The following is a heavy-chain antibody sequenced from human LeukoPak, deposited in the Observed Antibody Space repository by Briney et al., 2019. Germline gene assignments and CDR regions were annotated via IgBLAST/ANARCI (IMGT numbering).Heavy chain of an antibody. D-gene: IGHD2-15*01. CDR3: ARGDCSGGSCSSMDV. Sequence: PGGSLRLSCAASGFTFSTYDMHWVRQATGKGLEWVSGINPAGDTYYPGSVKGRFTISREAAKNSFYLQMNSLRVGDTAVYYCARGDCSGGSCSSMDVWGQGTTVTVSS. CDR2: INPAGDT. J-gene: IGHJ6*02. CDR1: GFTFSTYD. V-gene: IGHV3-13*04.